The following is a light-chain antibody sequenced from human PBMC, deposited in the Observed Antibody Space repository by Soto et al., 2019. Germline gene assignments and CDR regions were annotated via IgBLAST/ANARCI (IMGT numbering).Light chain of an antibody. J-gene: IGKJ1*01. CDR2: LGS. CDR3: MQALQTPRT. V-gene: IGKV2-28*01. CDR1: QSLLHSSGYNY. Sequence: DIVMTQSPLSLSVTPGEPASISCRSSQSLLHSSGYNYLDWYLQKPGHSPQLLIYLGSDRASGVPDRFSGSGSGTDFTLKISRVEAEDVGVYYCMQALQTPRTFGQGTKVEIK.